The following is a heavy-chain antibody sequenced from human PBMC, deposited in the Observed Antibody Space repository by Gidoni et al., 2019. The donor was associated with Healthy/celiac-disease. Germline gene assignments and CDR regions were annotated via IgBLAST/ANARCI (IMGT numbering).Heavy chain of an antibody. Sequence: EVQLVESVVGLFTPGGSLRLSCAASGFTFSSSSMNWVRQAPGKGLEWVSSISSSSSYIYYADSVKGRVTISRDNAKNSLYLQMNSLRAEDTAVYYCARDSLFVLLNSPRDYYYGMDVWGQGTTVTVSS. V-gene: IGHV3-21*01. CDR1: GFTFSSSS. D-gene: IGHD3-10*01. J-gene: IGHJ6*02. CDR3: ARDSLFVLLNSPRDYYYGMDV. CDR2: ISSSSSYI.